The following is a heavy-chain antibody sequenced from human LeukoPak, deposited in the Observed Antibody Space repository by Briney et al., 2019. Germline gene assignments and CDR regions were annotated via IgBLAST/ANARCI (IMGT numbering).Heavy chain of an antibody. Sequence: SVKVSCKASGGTFSSYAISWVRQAPGQGLEWMGRIIPIFGTANYAQKFQGRVTITTDESTSAAYMELSSLRSEDTAVYYCARGERGDGYNYDGVFDYWGQGTLVTVSS. D-gene: IGHD5-24*01. CDR1: GGTFSSYA. CDR3: ARGERGDGYNYDGVFDY. CDR2: IIPIFGTA. V-gene: IGHV1-69*05. J-gene: IGHJ4*02.